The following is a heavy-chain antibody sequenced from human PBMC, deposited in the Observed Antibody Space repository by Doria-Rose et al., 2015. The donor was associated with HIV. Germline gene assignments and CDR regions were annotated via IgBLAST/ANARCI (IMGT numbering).Heavy chain of an antibody. CDR3: ARIKSSRWYHKYYFDF. CDR1: GVSLSSPGMG. D-gene: IGHD6-13*01. CDR2: ILSDDER. J-gene: IGHJ4*02. V-gene: IGHV2-26*01. Sequence: SGPVLVKPTETLTLTCTVSGVSLSSPGMGVSWIRQSPGKALEWPANILSDDERSYKTSLKSRLTISRGTSKSQVVLTMTDMDPVDTATYYCARIKSSRWYHKYYFDFWGQGTLVIVSA.